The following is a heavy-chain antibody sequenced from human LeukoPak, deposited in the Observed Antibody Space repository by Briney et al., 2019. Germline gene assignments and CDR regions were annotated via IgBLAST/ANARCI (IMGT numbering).Heavy chain of an antibody. J-gene: IGHJ4*02. D-gene: IGHD1-26*01. Sequence: ASVKVSCKACGYTFTGYYMHWVRQAPGQGLEWMGWINPNSGGTNYVQRLQGRVTMTRETSIRTAYMKLGRLRSDDSAVYFCARDGSYYHPFDYWGQGTLVTVSS. CDR3: ARDGSYYHPFDY. CDR2: INPNSGGT. V-gene: IGHV1-2*02. CDR1: GYTFTGYY.